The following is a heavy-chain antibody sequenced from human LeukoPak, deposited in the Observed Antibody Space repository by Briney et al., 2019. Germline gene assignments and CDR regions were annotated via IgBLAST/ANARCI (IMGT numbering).Heavy chain of an antibody. CDR2: ITSDNYI. D-gene: IGHD2-2*02. J-gene: IGHJ6*02. V-gene: IGHV3-69-1*01. CDR3: ARDRELRYCSSSSCYNYFGMDV. Sequence: GGSLRLSCAASGFTVSSNYMSWVRQAPGKGLEWVSSITSDNYIYYADSVKGRFTISRDNAKNSLYLQLNSLGAEDTALYYCARDRELRYCSSSSCYNYFGMDVWGQGTTVTVSS. CDR1: GFTVSSNY.